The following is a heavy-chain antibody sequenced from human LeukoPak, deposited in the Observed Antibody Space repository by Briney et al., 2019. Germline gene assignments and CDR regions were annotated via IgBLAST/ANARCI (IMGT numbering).Heavy chain of an antibody. CDR3: ARAGGGSGSYRLQNAFDI. V-gene: IGHV4-61*02. CDR2: IYTSGST. Sequence: PSETLSLTCTVSGGSISSGSYYWSWIRQPAGTGLEWIGRIYTSGSTNYNPSLKSRVTISVDTSKNQFSLKLSSVTAADTAVYYCARAGGGSGSYRLQNAFDIWGQGTMVTVSS. J-gene: IGHJ3*02. CDR1: GGSISSGSYY. D-gene: IGHD3-10*01.